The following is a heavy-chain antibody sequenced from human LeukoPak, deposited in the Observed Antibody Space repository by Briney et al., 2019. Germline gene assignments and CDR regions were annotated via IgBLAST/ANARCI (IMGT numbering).Heavy chain of an antibody. CDR3: AREILGGVTDY. J-gene: IGHJ4*02. V-gene: IGHV4-59*01. D-gene: IGHD3-3*01. CDR1: ADSISRNY. CDR2: IYYSGST. Sequence: SETLSLTCTVSADSISRNYWSWIRQPPGKGLEWIGYIYYSGSTNYNPSLKSRVTISVDTSKNQFSLKLSSATAADTAVYYCAREILGGVTDYWGQGTLVTVSS.